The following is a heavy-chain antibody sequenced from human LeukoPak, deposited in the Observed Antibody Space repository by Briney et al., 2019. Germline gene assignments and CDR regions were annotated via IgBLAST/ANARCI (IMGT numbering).Heavy chain of an antibody. CDR2: IIPNSGGT. Sequence: SVKVSCKASGYTFTGYYMHWVRQAPGQGLEWMGRIIPNSGGTNSGQKFQGRLTMTRDTSISTAYMELGRLSSDDTAVYYCARGDYDTSGYKFDYWGQGTLVTVSS. CDR1: GYTFTGYY. J-gene: IGHJ4*02. CDR3: ARGDYDTSGYKFDY. D-gene: IGHD3-22*01. V-gene: IGHV1-2*06.